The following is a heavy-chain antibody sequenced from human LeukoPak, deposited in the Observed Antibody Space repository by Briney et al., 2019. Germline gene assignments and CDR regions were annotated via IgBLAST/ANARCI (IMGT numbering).Heavy chain of an antibody. D-gene: IGHD5-24*01. Sequence: GGSLRLSCAASGFNFSSYWMHWVRQAPGKGLVWVPRINNDGSSTSYADSVKGRFTISRDNAKNTLYLQMNSLRAEDTAVYYCARPTEMATIRDAFDIWGQGTRVTVSS. CDR2: INNDGSST. V-gene: IGHV3-74*01. CDR1: GFNFSSYW. J-gene: IGHJ3*02. CDR3: ARPTEMATIRDAFDI.